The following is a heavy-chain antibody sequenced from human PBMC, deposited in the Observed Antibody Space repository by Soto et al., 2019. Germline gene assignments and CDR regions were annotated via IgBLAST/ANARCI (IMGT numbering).Heavy chain of an antibody. CDR2: IYYSGST. V-gene: IGHV4-59*08. CDR1: GGSISSYY. CDR3: ARRDGGTFDF. D-gene: IGHD1-1*01. J-gene: IGHJ4*02. Sequence: QVQLQESGPGLVKPSETLSLTCTVSGGSISSYYWSWIRQPPGKGLECIEYIYYSGSTNYNPSLKSLVTISVDTSKNQFSLKLSSVTAADTAVYYCARRDGGTFDFWGQGTLGTVSS.